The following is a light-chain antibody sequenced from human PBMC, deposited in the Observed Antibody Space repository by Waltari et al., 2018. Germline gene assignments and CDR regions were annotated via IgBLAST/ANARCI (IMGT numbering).Light chain of an antibody. J-gene: IGKJ4*01. CDR2: GAS. V-gene: IGKV3-20*01. Sequence: EIVLTQSPGTLSLSPGERATLSCRASRIVSSSYLAWYQQQPGQPPRLLIYGASSRATGIPDRFSGSGSGTDFTLTISRLEPEDFAVYYCQQSGTSPLTFGGGTKVAIK. CDR3: QQSGTSPLT. CDR1: RIVSSSY.